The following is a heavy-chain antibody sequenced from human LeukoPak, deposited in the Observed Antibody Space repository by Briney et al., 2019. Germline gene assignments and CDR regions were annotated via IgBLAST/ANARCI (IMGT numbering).Heavy chain of an antibody. CDR2: ISFDGSDK. J-gene: IGHJ4*02. CDR3: AKGENYYYDSSTYSPPFDY. Sequence: GGSLRLSCAASGFTFSSYWMHWVRQAPGKGLEWVAIISFDGSDKYYADSVTGRFTISRDNSKNTLYLQMNSLRPDDTAVYYCAKGENYYYDSSTYSPPFDYWGQGTLVTVSS. D-gene: IGHD3-22*01. CDR1: GFTFSSYW. V-gene: IGHV3-30*18.